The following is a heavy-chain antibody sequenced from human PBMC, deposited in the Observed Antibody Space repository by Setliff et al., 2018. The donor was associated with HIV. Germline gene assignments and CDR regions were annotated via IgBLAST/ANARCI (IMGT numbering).Heavy chain of an antibody. Sequence: KPSETLSLTCAVYGGSFSGYYWSWIRQPPGKGLEWIGEINHSGSTNYNPSLKSRVTILVDTSKNQFSLKLSSVTAAATAVSYCARRYRIAARPKWFDPWGQGTLVTVSS. D-gene: IGHD6-6*01. CDR1: GGSFSGYY. J-gene: IGHJ5*02. CDR2: INHSGST. V-gene: IGHV4-34*01. CDR3: ARRYRIAARPKWFDP.